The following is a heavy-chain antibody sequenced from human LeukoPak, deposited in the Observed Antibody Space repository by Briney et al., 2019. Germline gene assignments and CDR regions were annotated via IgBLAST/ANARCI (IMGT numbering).Heavy chain of an antibody. J-gene: IGHJ4*02. D-gene: IGHD1-26*01. CDR1: GFTFSSYS. CDR3: ARDYDSGSYDLGY. V-gene: IGHV3-21*01. Sequence: GRSLRLSCAASGFTFSSYSMNWVRQAPGKGLEWVSSISSSSSYIYYADSVKGRFTISRDNAKNSLYLQMNSLRAEDTAVYYCARDYDSGSYDLGYWGQGTLVTVSS. CDR2: ISSSSSYI.